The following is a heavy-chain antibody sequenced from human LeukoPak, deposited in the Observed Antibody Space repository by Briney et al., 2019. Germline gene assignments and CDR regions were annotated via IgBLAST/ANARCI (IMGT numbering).Heavy chain of an antibody. CDR1: GFTFSSYA. Sequence: GGSLRLSCAASGFTFSSYAMHWVRQAPGKGLEWVAVISYDGSNKYYADSVKGRLTISRDNSKNTLYLQMNSLRAEDTAVYYCARDLITMVRGVIITPGYWGQGTLVTVSS. J-gene: IGHJ4*02. V-gene: IGHV3-30-3*01. CDR3: ARDLITMVRGVIITPGY. CDR2: ISYDGSNK. D-gene: IGHD3-10*01.